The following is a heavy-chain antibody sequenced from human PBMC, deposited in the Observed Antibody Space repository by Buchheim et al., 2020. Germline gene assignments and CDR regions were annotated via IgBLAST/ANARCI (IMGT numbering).Heavy chain of an antibody. D-gene: IGHD7-27*01. J-gene: IGHJ4*02. Sequence: EVHLVESGGGLVQPGGSLRLSCAVSGLTFSSYEMNWVRQAPGKGLEWLSYISSSGGTTHYADSVKGRFTIYRDNARKSTYLQMNSLRVEDTAVYYCARDQLGSDLPFDYWGQGT. CDR3: ARDQLGSDLPFDY. CDR1: GLTFSSYE. V-gene: IGHV3-48*03. CDR2: ISSSGGTT.